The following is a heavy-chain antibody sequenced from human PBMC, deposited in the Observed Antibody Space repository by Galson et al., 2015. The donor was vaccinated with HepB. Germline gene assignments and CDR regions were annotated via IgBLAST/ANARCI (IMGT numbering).Heavy chain of an antibody. D-gene: IGHD5-18*01. CDR3: ARDKGPKDTAMVNTYYYYGMDV. Sequence: SLRLSCAASGFTFSSYAMHWVRQAPGKGLEWVAVISYDGSNKYYADSVKGRFTISRDNSKNTLYLQMNSLRAEDTAVYYCARDKGPKDTAMVNTYYYYGMDVWGQGTTVTVSS. V-gene: IGHV3-30-3*01. CDR2: ISYDGSNK. J-gene: IGHJ6*02. CDR1: GFTFSSYA.